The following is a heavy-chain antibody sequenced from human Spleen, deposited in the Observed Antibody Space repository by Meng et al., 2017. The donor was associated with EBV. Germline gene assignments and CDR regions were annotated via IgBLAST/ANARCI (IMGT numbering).Heavy chain of an antibody. CDR3: ARLYSGNHPIDDY. D-gene: IGHD1-26*01. CDR1: GDTFTTYA. CDR2: INPGSGNA. V-gene: IGHV1-3*01. J-gene: IGHJ4*02. Sequence: QVQLLESGAEVKTPGASVKVSCKASGDTFTTYAIHWVRQAPGQGLEWMGWINPGSGNAKYSQKFQGRVTITTDTSASTTYMELRSLRSEDTAVYYCARLYSGNHPIDDYWGQGTLVTVSS.